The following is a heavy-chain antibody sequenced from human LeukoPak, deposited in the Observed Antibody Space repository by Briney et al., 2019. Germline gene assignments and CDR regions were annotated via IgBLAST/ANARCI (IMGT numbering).Heavy chain of an antibody. D-gene: IGHD3-3*01. V-gene: IGHV1-2*02. CDR1: GYTFTGYY. J-gene: IGHJ6*03. CDR3: ARAPSTIFGVVLYYYYYMDV. Sequence: ASVKVSCKASGYTFTGYYMHCVRQAPGQGLEWRGCSNPNSGGTNYAQKFQGRVTMTRDTSISTAYMELSRLRSDDTAVYSCARAPSTIFGVVLYYYYYMDVWGKGTTVTVSS. CDR2: SNPNSGGT.